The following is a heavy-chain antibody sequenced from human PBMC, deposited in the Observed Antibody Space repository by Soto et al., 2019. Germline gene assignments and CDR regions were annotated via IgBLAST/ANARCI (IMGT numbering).Heavy chain of an antibody. D-gene: IGHD3-22*01. CDR3: ARHQYYYDSSGYTLDY. Sequence: TSETLSLTCTVSGDSISSSTYYWGWIRQPPGKGLEWIGSVYYSGSTYYNPSLKSRVTISVDTSNNQFSLKLNSVTAADTAVYYCARHQYYYDSSGYTLDYWGQGTLVTVSS. CDR1: GDSISSSTYY. J-gene: IGHJ4*02. V-gene: IGHV4-39*01. CDR2: VYYSGST.